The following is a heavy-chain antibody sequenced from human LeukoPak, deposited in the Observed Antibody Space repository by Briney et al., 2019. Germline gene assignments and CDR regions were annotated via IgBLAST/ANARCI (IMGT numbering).Heavy chain of an antibody. Sequence: GGSLRLSCAASAFTFSSYEMNWVRQAPGKGLEWISYISSSGDTIYYADSVKGRFTISRDNAKNSLYLQMNSLRAEDTALYYCARNWANRYFDYWGQGTPVTVSS. D-gene: IGHD2-8*01. CDR1: AFTFSSYE. V-gene: IGHV3-48*03. CDR3: ARNWANRYFDY. CDR2: ISSSGDTI. J-gene: IGHJ4*02.